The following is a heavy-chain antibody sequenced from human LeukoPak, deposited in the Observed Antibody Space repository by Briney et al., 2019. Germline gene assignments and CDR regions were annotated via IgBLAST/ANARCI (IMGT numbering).Heavy chain of an antibody. J-gene: IGHJ4*02. Sequence: ASVKVSCKVSGYTLTELSMHWVRQAPGKGLEWMGGFDPEDGETIYAQKFQGRVTMTEDTSTDTAYMELSSLRPEETAVYYCATVTSAKIEDWGQGTLVTVSS. CDR3: ATVTSAKIED. CDR2: FDPEDGET. CDR1: GYTLTELS. D-gene: IGHD2/OR15-2a*01. V-gene: IGHV1-24*01.